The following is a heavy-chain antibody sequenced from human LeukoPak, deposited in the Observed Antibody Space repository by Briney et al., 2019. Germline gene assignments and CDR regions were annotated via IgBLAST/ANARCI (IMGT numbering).Heavy chain of an antibody. V-gene: IGHV3-11*06. J-gene: IGHJ4*02. Sequence: PGGSLRLSCAASGFTFSDYYMSWIRQAPGKGLEWVSSISSSSSYIYYADSVKGRFTISRDNAKNSLYLQMNSLRAEDTAVYYCARGREYYQRLGAGNYFDYWGQGTLVTVSS. D-gene: IGHD2/OR15-2a*01. CDR3: ARGREYYQRLGAGNYFDY. CDR1: GFTFSDYY. CDR2: ISSSSSYI.